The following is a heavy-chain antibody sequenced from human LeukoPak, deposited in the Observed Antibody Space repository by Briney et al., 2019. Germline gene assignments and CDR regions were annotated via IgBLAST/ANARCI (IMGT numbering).Heavy chain of an antibody. J-gene: IGHJ4*02. Sequence: GGSLRFSCTASGFTFSTYAMTWGRQAAGRGLGLVTVIAGGGGGIQYADSVKGRFTVSRDNSKNTLYLQVNSLRVDDTAVYYCVRLFGGVTTFDYWGQGTLVTVSS. CDR1: GFTFSTYA. V-gene: IGHV3-23*01. CDR2: IAGGGGGI. D-gene: IGHD4-17*01. CDR3: VRLFGGVTTFDY.